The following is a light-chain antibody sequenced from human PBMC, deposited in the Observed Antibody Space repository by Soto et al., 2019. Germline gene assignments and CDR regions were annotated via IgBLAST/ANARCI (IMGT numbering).Light chain of an antibody. Sequence: QSALTQPASVSGSPGQSITISCTGTSSDVGGYNYLSWYQHHPGKAPKLMIYDVSDRTSGVSNRVSGSKSGNTASLTISGLQTEDAAYYYCSSYTSSRTRVLGNGTKVTVL. CDR1: SSDVGGYNY. CDR3: SSYTSSRTRV. CDR2: DVS. V-gene: IGLV2-14*03. J-gene: IGLJ1*01.